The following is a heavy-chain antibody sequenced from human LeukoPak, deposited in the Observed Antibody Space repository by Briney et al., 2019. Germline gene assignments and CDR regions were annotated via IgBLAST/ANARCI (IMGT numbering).Heavy chain of an antibody. Sequence: GGSLRLSCAASGVTFSSYSMNWVRQAPGKGLEWGSSISSSSSYISYADSVKGRFTISRDNAKTSLYLQMNSLRAEDTAVYYCARDKYSSGDDYWGQGTLVTVSS. CDR2: ISSSSSYI. CDR1: GVTFSSYS. D-gene: IGHD6-19*01. CDR3: ARDKYSSGDDY. V-gene: IGHV3-21*01. J-gene: IGHJ4*02.